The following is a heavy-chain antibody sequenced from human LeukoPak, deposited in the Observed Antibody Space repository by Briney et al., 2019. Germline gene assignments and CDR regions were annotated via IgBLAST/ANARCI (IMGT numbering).Heavy chain of an antibody. V-gene: IGHV3-23*01. CDR3: SKVGAYTAMVPNFEY. D-gene: IGHD5-18*01. CDR2: ISGSSGST. J-gene: IGHJ4*02. Sequence: GGSLRLSCAASGFTFSRYAMSWVRQAPGKGLEWISAISGSSGSTHYADSVKGRFTISRDNSKNTLYLKMNSLRAEDTARYYCSKVGAYTAMVPNFEYWGQRTLVTVSS. CDR1: GFTFSRYA.